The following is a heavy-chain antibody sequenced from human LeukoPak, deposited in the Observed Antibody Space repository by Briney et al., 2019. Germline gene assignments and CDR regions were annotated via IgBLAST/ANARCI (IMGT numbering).Heavy chain of an antibody. J-gene: IGHJ4*02. CDR2: MNPNSGNT. CDR3: ARRLGYCSDGSCYSLNY. V-gene: IGHV1-8*02. D-gene: IGHD2-15*01. Sequence: ASMKVSCKASGYIFSSYDINWVRQATGQGLEWMGWMNPNSGNTGYAQKFQGRVTMTRNTSVSTAYMELSSLRSEGTGVYYCARRLGYCSDGSCYSLNYWGQGTPVTVSS. CDR1: GYIFSSYD.